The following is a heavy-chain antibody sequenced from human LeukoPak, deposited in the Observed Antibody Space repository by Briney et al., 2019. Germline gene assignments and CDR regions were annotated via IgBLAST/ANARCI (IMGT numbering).Heavy chain of an antibody. D-gene: IGHD5-18*01. J-gene: IGHJ4*02. CDR2: ISYDGSNK. Sequence: GGSLRLSCAASGFTFSSYGIHWVRQAPGKGLEWVAVISYDGSNKYYADSVKGRFTISRDNSKNTLYLQMNSLRAEDTAVYYCAKDSSDTAMGDYWGQGTLVTVSS. CDR1: GFTFSSYG. V-gene: IGHV3-30*18. CDR3: AKDSSDTAMGDY.